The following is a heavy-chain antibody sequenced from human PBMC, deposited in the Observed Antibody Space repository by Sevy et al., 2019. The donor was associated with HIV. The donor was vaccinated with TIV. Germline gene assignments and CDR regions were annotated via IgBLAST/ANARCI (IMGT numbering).Heavy chain of an antibody. CDR1: GFTFSDFY. V-gene: IGHV3-11*01. J-gene: IGHJ6*02. Sequence: GGSLRLSCAASGFTFSDFYMSWIRQAPGKGLECISYISGSDHTIYYADSVKGRFTISRDNDKNSLYLQMNSLRAEDTAVYYCARDHVKDGDLGDYYYFAMDLWGQGTTVTVSS. CDR3: ARDHVKDGDLGDYYYFAMDL. CDR2: ISGSDHTI. D-gene: IGHD4-17*01.